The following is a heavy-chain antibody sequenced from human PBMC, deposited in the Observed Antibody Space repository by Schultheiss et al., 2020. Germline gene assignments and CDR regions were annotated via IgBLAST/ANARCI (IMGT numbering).Heavy chain of an antibody. CDR1: GGSISSSSYY. D-gene: IGHD3-10*01. V-gene: IGHV4-39*01. CDR3: ARHSGGSKFDP. J-gene: IGHJ5*02. CDR2: IYHSGST. Sequence: SETLSLTCTVSGGSISSSSYYWGWIRQPPGKGLEWIGSIYHSGSTYYNPSLKSRVTISVDTSKNQFSLKLSSVTAADTAVYYCARHSGGSKFDPWGQGTLVTVSS.